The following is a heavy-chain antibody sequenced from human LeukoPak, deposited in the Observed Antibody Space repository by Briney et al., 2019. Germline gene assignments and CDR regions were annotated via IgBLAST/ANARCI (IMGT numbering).Heavy chain of an antibody. D-gene: IGHD3-22*01. Sequence: KPGGSLRLSCAVSGFTVRSSYMSWVRQAPGKGLEWVSSISSSSSYIYYADSVKGRFTISRDNAKNSLYLQMNSLRAEDTAVYYCARVGYYDSSGYRAFDIWGQGTMVTVSS. CDR2: ISSSSSYI. V-gene: IGHV3-21*01. CDR1: GFTVRSSY. J-gene: IGHJ3*02. CDR3: ARVGYYDSSGYRAFDI.